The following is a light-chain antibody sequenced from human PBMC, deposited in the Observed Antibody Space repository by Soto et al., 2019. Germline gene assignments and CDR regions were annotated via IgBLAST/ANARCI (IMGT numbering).Light chain of an antibody. CDR2: DVS. CDR1: TSDVGRYDY. J-gene: IGLJ1*01. V-gene: IGLV2-14*03. CDR3: GSFTTSTTFV. Sequence: QSALAQPASVSGSPGQSITISCTGTTSDVGRYDYVSWFQQHPGKAPKLIIYDVSHWPSGVSDRFSGSKSGNTASLTISGLQAEDEADYYCGSFTTSTTFVFGTGTKLTVL.